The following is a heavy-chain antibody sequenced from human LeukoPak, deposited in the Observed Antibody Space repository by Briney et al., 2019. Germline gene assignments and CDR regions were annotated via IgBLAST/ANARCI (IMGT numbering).Heavy chain of an antibody. V-gene: IGHV3-30*02. J-gene: IGHJ4*02. CDR3: AKKGADSNTGGATDY. Sequence: GGSLRLSCVASGFSFISYGMHWVRQAPGKGLEWVAYIGHDGNHKFYDDSVKGRFTISRDNSENTLFLQMNSLRPDDTGVYYCAKKGADSNTGGATDYQGQGTRVPVSS. CDR2: IGHDGNHK. D-gene: IGHD2-8*02. CDR1: GFSFISYG.